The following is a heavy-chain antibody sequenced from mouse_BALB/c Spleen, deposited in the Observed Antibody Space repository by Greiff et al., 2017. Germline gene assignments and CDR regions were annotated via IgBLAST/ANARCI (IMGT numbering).Heavy chain of an antibody. CDR3: TRGGEYDGSWFAD. CDR1: GYTFTSYW. Sequence: QVQLQQPGAELVRPGASVKLSCKASGYTFTSYWINWVKQRPGQGLEWIGNIYPSDSYTNYNQKFKDKATLTVDKSSSTAYMQLSSPTSEDSAVYYCTRGGEYDGSWFADWGQGTLVTVSA. CDR2: IYPSDSYT. J-gene: IGHJ3*01. V-gene: IGHV1-69*02. D-gene: IGHD2-14*01.